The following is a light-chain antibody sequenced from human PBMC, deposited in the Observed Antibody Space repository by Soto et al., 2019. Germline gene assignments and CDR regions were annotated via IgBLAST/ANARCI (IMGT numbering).Light chain of an antibody. CDR3: LHDYNYPRT. J-gene: IGKJ1*01. CDR1: QGIRSE. Sequence: AIQMTQSPSSLSASVGDRDTITCRASQGIRSELAWYQQKPGKAPNLLIYAASTLQSGVPSRFSGSGSGTDFTLTISSLQPEDFATYYCLHDYNYPRTFGQGTKVDIK. V-gene: IGKV1-6*01. CDR2: AAS.